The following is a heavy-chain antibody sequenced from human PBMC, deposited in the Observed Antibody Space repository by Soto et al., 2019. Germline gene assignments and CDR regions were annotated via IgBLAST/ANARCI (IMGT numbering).Heavy chain of an antibody. J-gene: IGHJ6*02. V-gene: IGHV6-1*01. CDR3: AREPNYYGMDV. Sequence: PSQTLSLTCAISGDTVSIENAAGNWVRQSPSRGFEWLGRTYYRSKWYNEYAVSVRGRITLNPDTAKNQISLQLNSVSPEDTAMYYCAREPNYYGMDVWGQGTTVTVPS. CDR1: GDTVSIENAA. CDR2: TYYRSKWYN.